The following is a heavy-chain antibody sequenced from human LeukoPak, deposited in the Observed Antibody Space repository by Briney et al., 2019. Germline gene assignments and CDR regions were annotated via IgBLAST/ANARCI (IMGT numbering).Heavy chain of an antibody. V-gene: IGHV1-2*02. CDR3: ATVDQWLVYDY. Sequence: ASVRVSCKDSGYTFTGYYIHWVRQAPGRGLEWMGWINPNTGGTNFAQKFQGRVTMTRDTSITTTHMELSSLRSDDTAVYYCATVDQWLVYDYWGQGTLVTVSS. CDR1: GYTFTGYY. D-gene: IGHD6-19*01. J-gene: IGHJ4*02. CDR2: INPNTGGT.